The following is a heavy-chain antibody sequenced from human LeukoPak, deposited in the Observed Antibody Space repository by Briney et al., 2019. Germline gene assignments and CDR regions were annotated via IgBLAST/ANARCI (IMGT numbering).Heavy chain of an antibody. Sequence: PGGSLRLSCAASGFTFGSYAMHWVRQAPGKGLEWVAVILHDGSNKYHADSVKGRFTISRDNSEKTLYLQMNNLTSEDTAVYYCAKDRYGSGSNWFDPWGQGTLVTVSS. V-gene: IGHV3-30*04. CDR1: GFTFGSYA. D-gene: IGHD3-10*01. CDR3: AKDRYGSGSNWFDP. J-gene: IGHJ5*02. CDR2: ILHDGSNK.